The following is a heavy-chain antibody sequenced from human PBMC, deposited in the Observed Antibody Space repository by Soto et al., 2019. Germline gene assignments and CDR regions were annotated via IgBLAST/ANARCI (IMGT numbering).Heavy chain of an antibody. CDR2: IWYDGSNT. CDR1: GFAFHGYA. Sequence: QVQLMESGGGVVQPGRSLRLSCAASGFAFHGYAMHWVRQAPGKGLEWVAIIWYDGSNTYYGDSVKGRFTISRDNSKNTVYLQMNSLRVEDTAVYYCARALKTRHCDYCGQGILVTVSS. V-gene: IGHV3-33*01. CDR3: ARALKTRHCDY. J-gene: IGHJ4*02. D-gene: IGHD4-17*01.